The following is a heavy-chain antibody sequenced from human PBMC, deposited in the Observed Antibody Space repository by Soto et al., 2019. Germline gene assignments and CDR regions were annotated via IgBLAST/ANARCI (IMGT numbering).Heavy chain of an antibody. Sequence: SGGSLRLSCAASGFTFSSYLMHWVRQAPGKGLVWVSRINSDGSSTSYADSVKGRFTISRDNAKNTLYLQMNSLRAEDTAVYYCARDRSWREYYYDSSGYYSWGQGTMVTV. CDR2: INSDGSST. CDR1: GFTFSSYL. CDR3: ARDRSWREYYYDSSGYYS. D-gene: IGHD3-22*01. J-gene: IGHJ4*02. V-gene: IGHV3-74*01.